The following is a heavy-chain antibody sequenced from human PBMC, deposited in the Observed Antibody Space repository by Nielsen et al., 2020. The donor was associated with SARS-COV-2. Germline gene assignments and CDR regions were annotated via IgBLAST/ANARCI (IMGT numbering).Heavy chain of an antibody. J-gene: IGHJ6*02. CDR2: INHSGYI. V-gene: IGHV4-34*01. CDR3: ARGGDGYTYSYYYFAMDV. CDR1: GESFSGFH. D-gene: IGHD5-24*01. Sequence: SETLSLTCDVSGESFSGFHWSWVRQAPGKGLEWIAEINHSGYINYNPSLESRVTISVDTSKDQFSLRLTYVTAADTAVYFCARGGDGYTYSYYYFAMDVWGPGTTVTVSS.